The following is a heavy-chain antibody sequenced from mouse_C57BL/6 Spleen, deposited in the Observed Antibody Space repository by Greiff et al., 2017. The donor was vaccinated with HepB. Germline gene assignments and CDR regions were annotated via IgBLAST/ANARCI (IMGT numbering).Heavy chain of an antibody. V-gene: IGHV1-81*01. D-gene: IGHD2-12*01. CDR3: ARYEYYFDY. CDR1: GYTFTSYG. J-gene: IGHJ2*01. Sequence: VQGVESGAELARPGASVKLSCKASGYTFTSYGISWVKQRTGQGLEWIGEIYPRSGNTYYNEKFKGKATLTADKSSSTAYMELRSLTSEDSAVYFCARYEYYFDYWGQGTTLTVSS. CDR2: IYPRSGNT.